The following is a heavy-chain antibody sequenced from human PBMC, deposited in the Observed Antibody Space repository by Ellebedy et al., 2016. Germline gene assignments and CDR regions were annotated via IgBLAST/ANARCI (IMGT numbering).Heavy chain of an antibody. Sequence: GGSLRLSCAASGFTFISYAMHWVRQAPGKGLEWVAVISHDGSQKFYADSVRGRFTVSKDNSRSTLFLQMNSLRSEDTATYYCARVSGEWELLAGGDTWGQGTLVTVSS. CDR2: ISHDGSQK. D-gene: IGHD1-26*01. CDR3: ARVSGEWELLAGGDT. J-gene: IGHJ5*02. V-gene: IGHV3-30-3*01. CDR1: GFTFISYA.